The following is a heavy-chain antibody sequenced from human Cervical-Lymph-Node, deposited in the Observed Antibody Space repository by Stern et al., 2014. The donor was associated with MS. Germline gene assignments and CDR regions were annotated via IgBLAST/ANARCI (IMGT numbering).Heavy chain of an antibody. CDR1: GGTFSKFP. D-gene: IGHD6-13*01. J-gene: IGHJ5*02. CDR3: ALSSETSDRWYSLGYDL. Sequence: MQLVESGAEVTKPGSSVKVSCKASGGTFSKFPSSGVRQAPGQGLEWMGGIFTVCGPPTYAQEFRGSVTITADVSTSTVYMELSSLRSDDTAVYYCALSSETSDRWYSLGYDLWGQGTLVTVSS. V-gene: IGHV1-69*01. CDR2: IFTVCGPP.